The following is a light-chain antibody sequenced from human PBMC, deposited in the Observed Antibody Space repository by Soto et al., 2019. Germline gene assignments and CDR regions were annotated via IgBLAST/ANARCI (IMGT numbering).Light chain of an antibody. CDR3: QQRSNWIT. CDR2: DAS. V-gene: IGKV3-11*01. J-gene: IGKJ5*01. CDR1: QSVSRY. Sequence: ELVLIQSPGFLSLSPGERATLSCRGSQSVSRYLAWYQQKPGQAPRLLIYDASYRATGIPGRFSGSGSGTNSILTISSLEPEDFAIYYCQQRSNWITFGQGTRLEIK.